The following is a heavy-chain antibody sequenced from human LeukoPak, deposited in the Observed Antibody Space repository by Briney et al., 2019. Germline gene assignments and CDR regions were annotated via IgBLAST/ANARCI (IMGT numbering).Heavy chain of an antibody. V-gene: IGHV3-30-3*01. D-gene: IGHD3-3*01. CDR1: GFTFSNYA. CDR3: ARGLVNDFWSGYYTPLDY. J-gene: IGHJ4*02. CDR2: ISYDGSNK. Sequence: GGSLRLSCAASGFTFSNYAMHWVRQAPGKGLEWVAVISYDGSNKYYADSVKGRFTISRDNSKNTLYLQMNSLRAEDTAVYYCARGLVNDFWSGYYTPLDYWGQGTLVTVSS.